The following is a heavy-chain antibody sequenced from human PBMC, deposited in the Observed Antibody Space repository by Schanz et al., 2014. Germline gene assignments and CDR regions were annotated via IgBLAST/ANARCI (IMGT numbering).Heavy chain of an antibody. CDR3: ARGGYSSGWYDRDIAHFDY. J-gene: IGHJ4*02. D-gene: IGHD6-19*01. CDR2: ISGSNGNT. V-gene: IGHV1-18*01. CDR1: GYTFISYG. Sequence: QVQLVQSGAEVRKPGASVKVSCKASGYTFISYGISWVRQAPGQGLEWLGWISGSNGNTNYTQKFQGRVTMTTDTSTSTAYMELRSLRSDDTAVYYCARGGYSSGWYDRDIAHFDYWGQGPLVTVSS.